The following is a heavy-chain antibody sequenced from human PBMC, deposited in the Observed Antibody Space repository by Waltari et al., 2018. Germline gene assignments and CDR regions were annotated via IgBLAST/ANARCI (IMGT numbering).Heavy chain of an antibody. CDR3: ARPSNWGWYFDL. V-gene: IGHV3-11*04. D-gene: IGHD7-27*01. J-gene: IGHJ2*01. CDR2: ISHSSGTI. Sequence: QVQLVESGGGLVRPGGSLRLSCAASGFIFSDYFMSWIRQAPGKGLEWVSYISHSSGTIYYSDSVKGRFTIFRDNAKNSLYLQMNSLRAEDTAVYFCARPSNWGWYFDLWGRGTRVTVSS. CDR1: GFIFSDYF.